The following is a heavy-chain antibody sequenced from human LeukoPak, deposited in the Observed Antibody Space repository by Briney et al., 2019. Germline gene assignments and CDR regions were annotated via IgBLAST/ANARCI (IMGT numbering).Heavy chain of an antibody. D-gene: IGHD1-26*01. V-gene: IGHV3-23*01. CDR3: AKGRWEMATSPPDY. CDR1: GSTFSRYA. J-gene: IGHJ4*02. CDR2: ISGSGGST. Sequence: PGGSLRLSCAASGSTFSRYAMSWVRQAPGKGLVWVSAISGSGGSTYYADSVKGRFTISRDNSKNTLYLQMNSLRAEDTAVYYCAKGRWEMATSPPDYWGQGTLVTVSS.